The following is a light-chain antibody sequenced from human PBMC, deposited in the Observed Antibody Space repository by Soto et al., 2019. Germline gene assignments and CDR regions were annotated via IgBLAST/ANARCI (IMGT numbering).Light chain of an antibody. CDR1: QDISTY. Sequence: DIQMTQAPSSLAASVGDRVTITCRARQDISTYLAWYQQNPGKVPKLLVSAAYTLQSGVPPRFSGSGSGTDFTLPSSSLQPEDVATYYCQKYDNAPLTFGGGNKVEIK. V-gene: IGKV1-27*01. CDR2: AAY. CDR3: QKYDNAPLT. J-gene: IGKJ4*02.